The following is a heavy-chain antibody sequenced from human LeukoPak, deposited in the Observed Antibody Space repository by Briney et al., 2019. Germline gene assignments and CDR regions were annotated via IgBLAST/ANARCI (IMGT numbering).Heavy chain of an antibody. CDR3: AREVVAATIDY. CDR1: GGSFSGYY. CDR2: IYTSGST. J-gene: IGHJ4*02. Sequence: SETLSLTCAVYGGSFSGYYWSWIRQPAGKGLEWIGRIYTSGSTNYNPSLKSRVTMSVDTSKNQFSLKLSSVTAADTAVYYCAREVVAATIDYWGQGTLVIVSS. D-gene: IGHD2-15*01. V-gene: IGHV4-4*07.